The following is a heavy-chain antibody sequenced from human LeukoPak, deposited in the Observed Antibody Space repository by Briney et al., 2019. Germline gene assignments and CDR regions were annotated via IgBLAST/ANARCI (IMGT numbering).Heavy chain of an antibody. V-gene: IGHV4-34*01. J-gene: IGHJ4*02. CDR3: ARGAPRQYYDFWSGYRTHFDY. CDR1: GGSFSGYY. CDR2: INHSGST. D-gene: IGHD3-3*01. Sequence: PSETLSLTCAVYGGSFSGYYWSWIRQPPGKGLEWIGEINHSGSTNYNPSLKSRVTISVDTSKNQFSLKLSSVIAADTAVYYCARGAPRQYYDFWSGYRTHFDYWGQGTLVTVSS.